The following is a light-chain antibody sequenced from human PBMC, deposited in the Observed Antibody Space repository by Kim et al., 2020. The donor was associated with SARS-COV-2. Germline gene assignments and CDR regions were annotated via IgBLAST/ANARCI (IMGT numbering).Light chain of an antibody. Sequence: QSALTQPASVSGSPGQSITISCTGSSSDIGAYRYVSWYQQHPDKAPQLIISDVSKRPSGVSDRFSGSKSGNTASLTISGLQPEDAADYYCTSYTYSKAWVFGGGTKLTVL. CDR2: DVS. CDR1: SSDIGAYRY. V-gene: IGLV2-14*03. J-gene: IGLJ3*02. CDR3: TSYTYSKAWV.